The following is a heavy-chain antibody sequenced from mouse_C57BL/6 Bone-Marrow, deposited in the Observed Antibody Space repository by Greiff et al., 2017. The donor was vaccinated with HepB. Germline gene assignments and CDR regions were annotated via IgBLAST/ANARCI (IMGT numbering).Heavy chain of an antibody. Sequence: QVQLQQSGAELVRPGTSVKMSCKASGYTFTNYWIGWVKQRPGQGLEWIGDIYPGGGYTNYTEKFKGKATLTADKSSRTAYMQFSSLTSEDSAIYYCARYDYGFYYWGQGTTLTVSS. CDR1: GYTFTNYW. CDR2: IYPGGGYT. J-gene: IGHJ2*01. D-gene: IGHD2-4*01. CDR3: ARYDYGFYY. V-gene: IGHV1-63*01.